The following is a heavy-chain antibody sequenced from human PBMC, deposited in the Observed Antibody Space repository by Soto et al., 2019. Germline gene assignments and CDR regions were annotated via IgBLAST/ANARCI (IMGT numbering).Heavy chain of an antibody. CDR2: TYYRSKWYN. J-gene: IGHJ4*02. CDR3: ARVSFNWLYGVPSGYFDY. V-gene: IGHV6-1*01. CDR1: GDSVSSNSAA. Sequence: KQSQTLSLTCAISGDSVSSNSAAWNWIRQSPSRGLEWLGRTYYRSKWYNDYAVSVKSRITINPDTSKNQFSLQLNSVTPEDTAVYYCARVSFNWLYGVPSGYFDYWGQGTLVTVSS. D-gene: IGHD2-8*01.